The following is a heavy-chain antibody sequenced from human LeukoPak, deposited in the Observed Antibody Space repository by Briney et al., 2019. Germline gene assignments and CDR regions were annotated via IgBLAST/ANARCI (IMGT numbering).Heavy chain of an antibody. CDR2: IYYSGST. CDR1: GGSISSYY. V-gene: IGHV4-59*01. CDR3: ARHYYDFWSGYGIFDY. Sequence: SETLSHTCTVSGGSISSYYWSWIRQPPGKGLEWIGYIYYSGSTNYNPSLKSRVTISVDTSKNQFSLKLSSVTAADTAVYYCARHYYDFWSGYGIFDYWGQGTLVTVSS. J-gene: IGHJ4*02. D-gene: IGHD3-3*01.